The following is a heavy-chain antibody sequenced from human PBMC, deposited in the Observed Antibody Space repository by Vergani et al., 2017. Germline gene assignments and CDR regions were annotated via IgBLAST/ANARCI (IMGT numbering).Heavy chain of an antibody. J-gene: IGHJ5*02. CDR2: INHSGST. CDR3: ARINYDFWSGRNWFDP. CDR1: GGSISSHY. V-gene: IGHV4-59*11. Sequence: QVQLQESGPGLVKPSETLSLTCTVSGGSISSHYWSWIRQPPGKGLEWIGEINHSGSTNYNPSLKSRVTISVDTSKNQFSLKLSSVTAADTAVYYCARINYDFWSGRNWFDPWGQGTLVTVSS. D-gene: IGHD3-3*01.